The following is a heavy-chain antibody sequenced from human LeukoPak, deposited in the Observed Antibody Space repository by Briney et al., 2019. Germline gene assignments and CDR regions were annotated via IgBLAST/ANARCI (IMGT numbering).Heavy chain of an antibody. Sequence: PSETLSLTCKVSGGSISRNYWSWIRQPPGKGLEWIGEINHSGSTNYNPSLKSRVTISVDTSKNQFSLKLSSVTAADTAVYYCAGRLGYCSSTSCSTGFDPWGQGTLVTVSS. CDR2: INHSGST. V-gene: IGHV4-34*01. CDR1: GGSISRNY. D-gene: IGHD2-2*01. J-gene: IGHJ5*02. CDR3: AGRLGYCSSTSCSTGFDP.